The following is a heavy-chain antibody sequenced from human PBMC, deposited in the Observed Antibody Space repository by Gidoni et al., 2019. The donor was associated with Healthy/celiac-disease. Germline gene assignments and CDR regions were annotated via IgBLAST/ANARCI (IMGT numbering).Heavy chain of an antibody. CDR2: ISGSGSST. CDR1: GFTFSRYA. Sequence: EVQLLESGGGLVHPWASPRLPCAASGFTFSRYAMSWVRQAPGKGLEWVSAISGSGSSTYYADSVKGRFTISRDNSKNTLYLQMNSLRAEDTAVYYCAKGSGRYGYWGQGTLVTVSS. V-gene: IGHV3-23*01. J-gene: IGHJ4*02. D-gene: IGHD1-26*01. CDR3: AKGSGRYGY.